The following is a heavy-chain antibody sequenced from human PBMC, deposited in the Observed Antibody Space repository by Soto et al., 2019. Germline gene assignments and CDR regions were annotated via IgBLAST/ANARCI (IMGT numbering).Heavy chain of an antibody. CDR1: GYTFTSYG. CDR2: ISANNGNR. Sequence: QVQLVQSGAEVKKPGASVQVSCKASGYTFTSYGISWVRQAPGQGLEWMGWISANNGNRNYAQKSQGRVTMTTETSTSTAYMELRSRRSDDTAVYDCANFVHGLYNYGHFPVRCWGQGTLVPVSS. V-gene: IGHV1-18*01. CDR3: ANFVHGLYNYGHFPVRC. D-gene: IGHD5-18*01. J-gene: IGHJ4*02.